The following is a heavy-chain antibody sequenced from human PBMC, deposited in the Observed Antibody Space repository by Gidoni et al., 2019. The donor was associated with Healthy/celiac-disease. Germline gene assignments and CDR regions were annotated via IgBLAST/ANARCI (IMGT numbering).Heavy chain of an antibody. J-gene: IGHJ5*02. V-gene: IGHV3-9*01. CDR3: AKDDYGSGRVWFDP. Sequence: EVQLVESGGGLVQPGRSLRLSCAASGCTFDDYAMHWVRQAPGKGLEWVSGISLNSGSIGYADSVKGLFTISRDNAKNSLYLQMNSLRAEGTALYYCAKDDYGSGRVWFDPWGQGTLVTVSS. D-gene: IGHD3-10*01. CDR2: ISLNSGSI. CDR1: GCTFDDYA.